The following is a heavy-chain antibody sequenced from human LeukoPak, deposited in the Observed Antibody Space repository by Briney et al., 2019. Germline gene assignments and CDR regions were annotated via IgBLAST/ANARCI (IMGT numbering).Heavy chain of an antibody. J-gene: IGHJ4*02. CDR2: IYYSGST. D-gene: IGHD4-17*01. CDR3: ARSPPYDYGDYESEPGFDY. V-gene: IGHV4-31*03. Sequence: PSETLSLTCTVPGGSISSSSYYWSWIRQHPGKGLEWIGYIYYSGSTYYNPSLKSRVTISVDTSKNQFSLKLSSVTAADTAVYYCARSPPYDYGDYESEPGFDYWGQGTLVTVSS. CDR1: GGSISSSSYY.